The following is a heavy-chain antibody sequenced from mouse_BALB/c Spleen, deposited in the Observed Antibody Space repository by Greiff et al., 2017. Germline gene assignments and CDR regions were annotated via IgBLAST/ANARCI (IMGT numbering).Heavy chain of an antibody. CDR1: GFTFSSYY. CDR3: ARHDGNYRSAMDY. V-gene: IGHV5-6-2*01. J-gene: IGHJ4*01. D-gene: IGHD2-1*01. Sequence: EVKVVESGGGLVKLGGSLKLSCAASGFTFSSYYMSWVRQTPEKRLELVAAINSNGGSTYYPDTVKGRFTISRDNAKNTLYLQMSSLKSEDTALYYCARHDGNYRSAMDYWGQGTSVTVSS. CDR2: INSNGGST.